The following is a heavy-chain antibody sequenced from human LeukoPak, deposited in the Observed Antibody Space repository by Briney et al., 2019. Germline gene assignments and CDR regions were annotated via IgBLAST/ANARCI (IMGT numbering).Heavy chain of an antibody. CDR2: TWYDGSNK. V-gene: IGHV3-33*01. J-gene: IGHJ4*02. D-gene: IGHD6-13*01. Sequence: GGSLRLSCAASGLTFSTYGMHWVRQAPGKGLEWVAVTWYDGSNKYYADSVKGRFTISRDNSKNTLYLQMNSLRAEDTAVYYCARDLSSSCSALEYWGQGTLVTVSS. CDR3: ARDLSSSCSALEY. CDR1: GLTFSTYG.